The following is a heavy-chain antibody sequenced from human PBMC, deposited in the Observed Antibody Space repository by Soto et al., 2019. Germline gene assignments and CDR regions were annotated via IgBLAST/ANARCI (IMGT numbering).Heavy chain of an antibody. Sequence: EVQLLESGGGLVQPGESLRLSCAASGFTFTTYAMFWVRQAPGKGLEWVSGVSASGGSTYAADSVKGRFTISRDNSKNTVHLQMNSLRADDTAVYYCAKTMGDCSGGTCYGAYSMDVWGLGITVTVSS. CDR2: VSASGGST. D-gene: IGHD2-15*01. CDR3: AKTMGDCSGGTCYGAYSMDV. J-gene: IGHJ6*02. CDR1: GFTFTTYA. V-gene: IGHV3-23*01.